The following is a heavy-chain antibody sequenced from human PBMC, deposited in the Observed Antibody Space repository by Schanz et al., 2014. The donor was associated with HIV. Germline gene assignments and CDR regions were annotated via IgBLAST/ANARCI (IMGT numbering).Heavy chain of an antibody. CDR1: GFILTNYW. Sequence: EVQLVESGGGLVQPGGSLRLSCGASGFILTNYWMAWVRQAPGKGLEWVANIKQDATEKNYVDSMKGRFTISRDNAKNSLYLQMNSLRVEDTAVYYCARWRSDSNFSPPWFDFWGQGTRVTVSS. D-gene: IGHD2-21*01. CDR2: IKQDATEK. CDR3: ARWRSDSNFSPPWFDF. V-gene: IGHV3-7*01. J-gene: IGHJ4*02.